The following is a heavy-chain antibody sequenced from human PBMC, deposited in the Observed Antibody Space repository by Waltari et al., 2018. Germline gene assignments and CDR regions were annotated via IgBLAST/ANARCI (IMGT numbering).Heavy chain of an antibody. CDR2: VDPEDGET. Sequence: VQLVQSGAEVKKPGASVKVSCKASGYTFTSYGISWVRQAPGQGLEWMGLVDPEDGETIYAEKFQGRVTITAETSTDTAYKELSSLRSEDTAVYYCATEASLRITMIVVDYHGFYWGQGTLVTVSS. D-gene: IGHD3-22*01. J-gene: IGHJ4*02. V-gene: IGHV1-69-2*01. CDR1: GYTFTSYG. CDR3: ATEASLRITMIVVDYHGFY.